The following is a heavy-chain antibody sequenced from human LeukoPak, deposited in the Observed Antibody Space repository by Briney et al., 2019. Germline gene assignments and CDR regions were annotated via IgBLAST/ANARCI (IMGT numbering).Heavy chain of an antibody. CDR1: GFSFNNYA. V-gene: IGHV3-23*01. Sequence: GGSLRLSCAASGFSFNNYAMSWVRQAPGKGLEWVSAIRGSGGSASYADSVQGRFTISRDNSKNTLYLQMNSLRAEDTAVYYCARGSGYYKYYFDYWGQGTLVTVSS. CDR3: ARGSGYYKYYFDY. D-gene: IGHD3-22*01. J-gene: IGHJ4*02. CDR2: IRGSGGSA.